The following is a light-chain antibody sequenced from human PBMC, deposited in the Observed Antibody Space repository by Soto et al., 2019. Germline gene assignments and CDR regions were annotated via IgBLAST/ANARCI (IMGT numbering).Light chain of an antibody. Sequence: QSVLTQPPSLSGAPGLRVTISCTGSSSNIGAADDVHWYQQLPGTAPKLLLYGNNNRPSGVPDRFSGSKSGTSASLASTGLQAEDEAEYYCQSYDSSLSGWVFGGGTKLTVL. J-gene: IGLJ3*02. V-gene: IGLV1-40*01. CDR3: QSYDSSLSGWV. CDR1: SSNIGAADD. CDR2: GNN.